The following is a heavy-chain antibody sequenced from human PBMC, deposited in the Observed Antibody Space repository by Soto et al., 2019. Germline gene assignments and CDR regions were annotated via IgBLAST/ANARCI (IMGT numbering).Heavy chain of an antibody. D-gene: IGHD3-10*01. J-gene: IGHJ6*02. V-gene: IGHV3-23*01. CDR3: AKERTYYYGSGSYHHYGMDV. CDR1: GFTFSSYS. CDR2: IRGSGGST. Sequence: GVLRLSCAASGFTFSSYSMSWVRQAPGKGLEWVSSIRGSGGSTQYADSVKGRFTISRDNSKNTLYLQMNSLRAEDTAVYYCAKERTYYYGSGSYHHYGMDVWGQGTTVTISS.